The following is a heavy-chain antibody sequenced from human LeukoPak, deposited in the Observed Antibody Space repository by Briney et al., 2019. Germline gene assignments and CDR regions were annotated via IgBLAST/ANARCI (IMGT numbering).Heavy chain of an antibody. D-gene: IGHD1-14*01. CDR2: ISSSSSYI. CDR1: GFTLCRYS. Sequence: GGSLRLSCAASGFTLCRYSMNWVRQAPGKGLEWVSSISSSSSYIYFADSVKRRFTISRDNAKNSLYLQMNSLRAEDTAVYYCARVPGFDYWGQGTLVTVSS. V-gene: IGHV3-21*01. CDR3: ARVPGFDY. J-gene: IGHJ4*02.